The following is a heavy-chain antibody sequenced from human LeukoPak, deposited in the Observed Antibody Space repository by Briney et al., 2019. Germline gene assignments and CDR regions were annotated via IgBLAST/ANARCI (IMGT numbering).Heavy chain of an antibody. Sequence: SETLSLTCTVSGGSISSYYWSWIRQPPGKGLEWIGYIYYSGSTNYNPSLKSRVTISVDTSKNQFSLKLSSVTAADTAVYYCARLNPGRFPMVRDVTFDYWGQGTLVTVSS. V-gene: IGHV4-59*08. CDR1: GGSISSYY. J-gene: IGHJ4*02. CDR2: IYYSGST. CDR3: ARLNPGRFPMVRDVTFDY. D-gene: IGHD3-10*01.